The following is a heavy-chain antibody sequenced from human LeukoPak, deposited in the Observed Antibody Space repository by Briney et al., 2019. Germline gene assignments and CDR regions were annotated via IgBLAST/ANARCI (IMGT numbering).Heavy chain of an antibody. V-gene: IGHV3-7*04. CDR2: INHNGNVN. CDR1: GFTFSSYW. Sequence: GGSLRLSCAASGFTFSSYWMNWARQAPGKGREWVASINHNGNVNYYVDSVKGRFTISRDNAKNSLYLQMGSLRAGDRAVYFCARGGGLDVWGQGATVTVSS. CDR3: ARGGGLDV. J-gene: IGHJ6*02.